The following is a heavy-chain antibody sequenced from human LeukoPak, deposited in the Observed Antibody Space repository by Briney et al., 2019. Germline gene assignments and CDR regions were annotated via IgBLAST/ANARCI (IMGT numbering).Heavy chain of an antibody. CDR3: TTDLRCSSNSCYENYFDY. D-gene: IGHD2-2*01. Sequence: PGGSLRLSCAASGFTFSNAWMSWVRQAPGKGLEWVGRIKSKTDGGTTDYAAPVKGRFTISRDDSKNTLYLQMNSLKTEDTAVYYCTTDLRCSSNSCYENYFDYWGQGTLVTVSS. V-gene: IGHV3-15*01. CDR2: IKSKTDGGTT. J-gene: IGHJ4*02. CDR1: GFTFSNAW.